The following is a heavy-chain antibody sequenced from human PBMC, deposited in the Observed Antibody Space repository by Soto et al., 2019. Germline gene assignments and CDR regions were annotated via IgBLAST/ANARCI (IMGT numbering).Heavy chain of an antibody. D-gene: IGHD1-1*01. Sequence: QVHLVQSGAEVKKPGASVKVSCKGSGYTFTSYGITWVRQAPGQVLEWMGWISAHNGNTDYAQKLQGRVTVTRDTSTSTAYMELRSLRSDDTAVYYCARGRYGDYWGQGALVTVSS. CDR2: ISAHNGNT. CDR1: GYTFTSYG. CDR3: ARGRYGDY. J-gene: IGHJ4*02. V-gene: IGHV1-18*01.